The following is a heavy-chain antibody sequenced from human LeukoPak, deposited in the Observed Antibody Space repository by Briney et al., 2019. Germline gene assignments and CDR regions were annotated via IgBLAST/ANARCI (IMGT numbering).Heavy chain of an antibody. J-gene: IGHJ4*02. V-gene: IGHV4-4*07. D-gene: IGHD1-26*01. CDR3: ARGRSGSYYDY. Sequence: SETLSLTCTVSGGSISSYYWSWIRQPAGKGLEWIGRIYTSGTTIYNPSLKSRVTMSVDTSKNQFSLNLSSVTAADTAVYLCARGRSGSYYDYWGQGTLVTVSS. CDR1: GGSISSYY. CDR2: IYTSGTT.